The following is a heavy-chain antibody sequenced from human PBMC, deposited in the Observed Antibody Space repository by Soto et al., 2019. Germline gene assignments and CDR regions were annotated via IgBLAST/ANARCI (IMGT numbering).Heavy chain of an antibody. D-gene: IGHD1-7*01. CDR3: AKCLQIHWNYDAYHI. CDR2: ITGSGGIT. V-gene: IGHV3-23*01. Sequence: GGSLRLSCAASGFMLSTYSMSWVRQAPGKGLEWVSHITGSGGITYYADSVKGRFTISRDTSSNTLYLQMNSLRAEDTALYYCAKCLQIHWNYDAYHIWGQGTMVTVSS. J-gene: IGHJ3*02. CDR1: GFMLSTYS.